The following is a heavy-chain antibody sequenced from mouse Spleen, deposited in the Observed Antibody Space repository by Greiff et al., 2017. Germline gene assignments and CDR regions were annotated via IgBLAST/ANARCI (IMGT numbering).Heavy chain of an antibody. CDR2: INPNNGGT. Sequence: EVQLQQSGPELVKPGASVKMSCKASGYTFTDYNMHWVKQSHGKSLEWIGYINPNNGGTSYNQKFKGKATLTVNKSSSTAYMELRSLTSEDSAVYYCARPTYYYDGSYDAMDYWGQGTSVTVSS. V-gene: IGHV1-22*01. J-gene: IGHJ4*01. CDR1: GYTFTDYN. D-gene: IGHD1-1*01. CDR3: ARPTYYYDGSYDAMDY.